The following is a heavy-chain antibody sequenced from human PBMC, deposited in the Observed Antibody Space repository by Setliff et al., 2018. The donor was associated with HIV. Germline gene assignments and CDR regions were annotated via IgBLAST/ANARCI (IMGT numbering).Heavy chain of an antibody. V-gene: IGHV1-18*01. CDR1: GYTFTSYG. Sequence: ASVKVSCKASGYTFTSYGISWVRQAPGQGLEWMGWISAYNGNTNYAQKLQGRVTMTTDTSTSTDYMELRSLRSDDTAVYYCARGRDDLGPDAFDIWGQGTMVTVSS. J-gene: IGHJ3*02. CDR2: ISAYNGNT. D-gene: IGHD3-10*01. CDR3: ARGRDDLGPDAFDI.